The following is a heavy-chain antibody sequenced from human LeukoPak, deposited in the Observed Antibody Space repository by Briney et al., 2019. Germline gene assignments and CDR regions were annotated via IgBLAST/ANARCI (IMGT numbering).Heavy chain of an antibody. Sequence: GSLRLSCAASGFTFSSYGMHWVRQAPGKGLEWVAVISYDGSNKYYADSVKGRFTISRDNSRNTLYLQMNSLRAEDTAVYYCAKPVSLEYSSSFDYWGQGTLVTVSS. CDR1: GFTFSSYG. CDR2: ISYDGSNK. D-gene: IGHD6-6*01. CDR3: AKPVSLEYSSSFDY. V-gene: IGHV3-30*18. J-gene: IGHJ4*02.